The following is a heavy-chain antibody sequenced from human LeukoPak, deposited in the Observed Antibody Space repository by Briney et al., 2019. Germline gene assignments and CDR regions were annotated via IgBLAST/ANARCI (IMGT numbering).Heavy chain of an antibody. CDR1: GFTVSSNY. D-gene: IGHD2-2*01. CDR2: IYSGGST. Sequence: GGSLRLSCAASGFTVSSNYMNWVRQAPGKGLEWVAVIYSGGSTYYADSVKGRFTISRDNSKNTLYLQMNSLRAEDTAVYYCARDLPNCSSTSCYPSDAFDIWGQGTMVTVSS. J-gene: IGHJ3*02. CDR3: ARDLPNCSSTSCYPSDAFDI. V-gene: IGHV3-53*01.